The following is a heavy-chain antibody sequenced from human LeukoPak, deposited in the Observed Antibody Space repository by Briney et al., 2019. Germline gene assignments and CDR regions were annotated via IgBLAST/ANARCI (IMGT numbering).Heavy chain of an antibody. D-gene: IGHD6-6*01. V-gene: IGHV1-8*01. CDR2: MNPNSGNT. CDR1: GYTFTSYD. J-gene: IGHJ6*03. Sequence: ASVKVSCKASGYTFTSYDINWVRQATGQGLEWMGWMNPNSGNTGYAQKFQGRVTMTRNTSISTAYMELSSLRSEDTAVYYCARALYSSSIRFYYYMDVWGKGTTDTVSS. CDR3: ARALYSSSIRFYYYMDV.